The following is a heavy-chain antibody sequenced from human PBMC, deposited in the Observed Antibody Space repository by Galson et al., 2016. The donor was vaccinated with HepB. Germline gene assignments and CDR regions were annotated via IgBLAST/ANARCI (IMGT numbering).Heavy chain of an antibody. CDR1: GFTFIDAW. Sequence: SLRLSCAASGFTFIDAWMAWVRQAPGKGLEWVSSITASGDSTYYRDSVRGRFTISRDNSKNTVFLQMDSLRVEDTALYYCAGSWTWGQGALVTVSS. V-gene: IGHV3-23*01. D-gene: IGHD3-3*01. CDR3: AGSWT. CDR2: ITASGDST. J-gene: IGHJ5*02.